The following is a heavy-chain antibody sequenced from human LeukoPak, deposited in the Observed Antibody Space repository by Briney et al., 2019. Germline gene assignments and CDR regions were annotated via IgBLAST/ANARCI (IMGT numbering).Heavy chain of an antibody. CDR3: ARDTRPSELSPWYFDL. D-gene: IGHD1-26*01. J-gene: IGHJ2*01. Sequence: PSETLSLTCTVSGGSISSYYWSWIRQPPGKGLEWIGYIYYSGSTNYNPSLKSRVTISVDTSKNQFSLKLSSVTAADTAVYYCARDTRPSELSPWYFDLWGRGTLVTVSS. CDR2: IYYSGST. V-gene: IGHV4-59*01. CDR1: GGSISSYY.